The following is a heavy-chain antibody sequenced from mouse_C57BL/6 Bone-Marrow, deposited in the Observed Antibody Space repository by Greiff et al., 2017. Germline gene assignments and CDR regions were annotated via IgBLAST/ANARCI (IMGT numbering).Heavy chain of an antibody. V-gene: IGHV1-7*01. Sequence: QVQLQQSGAELAKPGASVKLSCTASGYTFTSYWMHWVQQRPGQGLEWIGYINPSSGYTKYNQKFKDKAILTADKSSSTAYIQLSSRTYEDSAVSYCAKGGGLWRWYWDVGGRGTAVTVSA. J-gene: IGHJ1*03. D-gene: IGHD1-1*02. CDR3: AKGGGLWRWYWDV. CDR2: INPSSGYT. CDR1: GYTFTSYW.